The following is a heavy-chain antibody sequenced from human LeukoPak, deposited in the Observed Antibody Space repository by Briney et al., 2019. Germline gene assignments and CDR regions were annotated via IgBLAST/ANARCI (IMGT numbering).Heavy chain of an antibody. J-gene: IGHJ3*02. CDR2: INHSGST. CDR3: ARRTRIAAARRDAFDI. V-gene: IGHV4-34*01. CDR1: GGSFSGYY. D-gene: IGHD6-13*01. Sequence: PSETLSLTCAVYGGSFSGYYWSWIRQPPGKGLEWIGEINHSGSTNYNPSLKSRVTISVDTSKNQFSLKLSSVTAADTAVYYCARRTRIAAARRDAFDIWGQGTMVTVSS.